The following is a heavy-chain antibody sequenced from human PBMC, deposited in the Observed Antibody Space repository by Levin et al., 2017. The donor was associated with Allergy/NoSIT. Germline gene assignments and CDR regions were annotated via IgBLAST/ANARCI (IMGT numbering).Heavy chain of an antibody. J-gene: IGHJ6*03. D-gene: IGHD5-12*01. CDR2: IYYSGST. CDR1: GGSVSSGSYY. Sequence: PSETLSLTCTVSGGSVSSGSYYWSWIRQPPGKGLEWIGYIYYSGSTNYNPSLKSRVTISVDTSKNQFSLKLSSVTAADTAVYYCARGYSGLYYYYYYMDVWGKGTTVTVSS. CDR3: ARGYSGLYYYYYYMDV. V-gene: IGHV4-61*01.